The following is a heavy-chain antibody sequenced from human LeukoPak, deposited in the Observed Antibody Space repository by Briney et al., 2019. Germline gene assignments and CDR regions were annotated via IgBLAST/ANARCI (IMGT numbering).Heavy chain of an antibody. J-gene: IGHJ4*02. Sequence: KPGGSLRLSCAASGFTFSSYSMNWVRQAPGKGLEWVSSISSSSSYIYYADSVKGRFTISRDNAKNSLYLQMNSLRAEDTAVYYCASFGSSGYYYGTNVLDYRGQGTLVTVSS. CDR2: ISSSSSYI. D-gene: IGHD3-22*01. V-gene: IGHV3-21*01. CDR3: ASFGSSGYYYGTNVLDY. CDR1: GFTFSSYS.